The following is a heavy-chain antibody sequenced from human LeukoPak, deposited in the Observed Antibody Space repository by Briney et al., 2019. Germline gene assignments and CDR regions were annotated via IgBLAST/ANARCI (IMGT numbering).Heavy chain of an antibody. J-gene: IGHJ4*02. CDR3: TTKTVAGTIDY. D-gene: IGHD6-19*01. Sequence: GGSLRLSYAASGFVVSTNYMTWVRQPPGKGLEWVGRIKSKTDGGTTDYAAPVKGRFTISRDDSENTLYLQMNSLKTEDTALYYCTTKTVAGTIDYWGQGTLVTVSS. CDR1: GFVVSTNY. CDR2: IKSKTDGGTT. V-gene: IGHV3-15*07.